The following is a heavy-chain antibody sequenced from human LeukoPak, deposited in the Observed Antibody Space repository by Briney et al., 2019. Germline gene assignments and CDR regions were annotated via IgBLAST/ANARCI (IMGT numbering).Heavy chain of an antibody. CDR1: GYTFTGYY. J-gene: IGHJ6*03. Sequence: GASVKVSCKASGYTFTGYYMHWVRQAPGQGLEWMGWINPNSGGTNYAQKFQGRVTMTRDTSISTAYMELSRLRSDDTAVYYCARVRFLEWFQPWHYYYMDVWGKGTTVTVSS. CDR2: INPNSGGT. V-gene: IGHV1-2*02. D-gene: IGHD3-3*01. CDR3: ARVRFLEWFQPWHYYYMDV.